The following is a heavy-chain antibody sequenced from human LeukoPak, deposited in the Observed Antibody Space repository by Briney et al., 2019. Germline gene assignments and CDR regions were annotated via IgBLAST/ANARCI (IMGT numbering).Heavy chain of an antibody. CDR1: GGSISSGRYY. J-gene: IGHJ3*02. CDR3: ARAGTVVVAANDYVAFDI. Sequence: SETLSLTCTVSGGSISSGRYYWSWIRQHPGKGLEWIGYTYYSGSTYYNPSLKSRVTISVDTSKNQFSLKLSSVTAADTAVYYCARAGTVVVAANDYVAFDIWGQGTMVTVSS. CDR2: TYYSGST. V-gene: IGHV4-31*03. D-gene: IGHD2-15*01.